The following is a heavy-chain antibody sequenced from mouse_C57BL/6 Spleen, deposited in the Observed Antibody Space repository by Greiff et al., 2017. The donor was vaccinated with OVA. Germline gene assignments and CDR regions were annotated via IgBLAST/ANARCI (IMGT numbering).Heavy chain of an antibody. CDR3: ARGRVYDYDEGYAMDY. CDR1: GYTFTSYW. D-gene: IGHD2-4*01. Sequence: QVQLQQPGAELVKPGASVKMSCKASGYTFTSYWITWVKQRPGQGLEWIGDIYPGSGSTNYNEKFKSKATLTVDTSSSTAYMQLSSLTSEDFAVYYCARGRVYDYDEGYAMDYWGQGTSVTVSA. J-gene: IGHJ4*01. V-gene: IGHV1-55*01. CDR2: IYPGSGST.